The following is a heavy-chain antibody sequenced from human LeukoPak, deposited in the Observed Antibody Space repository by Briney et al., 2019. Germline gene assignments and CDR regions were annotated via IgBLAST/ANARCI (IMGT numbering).Heavy chain of an antibody. Sequence: PGGSLRLSCAASAFTFSTYGMHWVRQAPGKGLEWVAFNRYDGSNKYYADSVKGRFTVSRDNSRNTLYLQLNSLRAEDTAVYYCAKEHDLWHEEGNWFDPWGQGTLVTVSS. CDR2: NRYDGSNK. D-gene: IGHD3-3*01. J-gene: IGHJ5*02. CDR1: AFTFSTYG. V-gene: IGHV3-30*02. CDR3: AKEHDLWHEEGNWFDP.